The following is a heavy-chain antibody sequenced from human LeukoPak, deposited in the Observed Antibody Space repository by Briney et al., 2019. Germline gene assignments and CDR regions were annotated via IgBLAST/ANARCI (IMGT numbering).Heavy chain of an antibody. V-gene: IGHV1-18*01. D-gene: IGHD2-21*02. Sequence: ASVKVSCKASGYTFTSYGISWVRQAPGQGLEWMGWISAYNGNTNYAQKLQGRVTMTTDTSTSTAYMELRSLRSDDTAVYYYASCNAGGDCFDDAFDIWGQGTMVTVS. CDR1: GYTFTSYG. CDR2: ISAYNGNT. J-gene: IGHJ3*02. CDR3: ASCNAGGDCFDDAFDI.